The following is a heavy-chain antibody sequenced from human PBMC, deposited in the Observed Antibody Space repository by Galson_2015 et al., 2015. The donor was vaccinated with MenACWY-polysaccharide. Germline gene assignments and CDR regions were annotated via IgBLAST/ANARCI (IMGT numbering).Heavy chain of an antibody. CDR2: TEDDGSDK. D-gene: IGHD7-27*01. J-gene: IGHJ4*02. Sequence: SGAEVKKPGESLKISCAASGFTFRKFWMNWVRQAPGKGLEWMASTEDDGSDKYYVDSVEGRFTISRDNAKNSLSLQMNSLRVDDTAVYFCVTYGKNWAQFEYWGQGTLVTVSS. CDR3: VTYGKNWAQFEY. CDR1: GFTFRKFW. V-gene: IGHV3-7*01.